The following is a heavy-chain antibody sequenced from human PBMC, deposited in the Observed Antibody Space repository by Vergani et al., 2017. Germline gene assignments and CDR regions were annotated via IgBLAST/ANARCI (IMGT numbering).Heavy chain of an antibody. D-gene: IGHD3-22*01. CDR1: GGTFSSSA. CDR3: ARDSIVVEYYYYYGMDV. V-gene: IGHV1-69*01. CDR2: IIPIFGTA. Sequence: QVQLVQSGAEVKKPGSSVKVSCKASGGTFSSSAISWVRQAPGQGLEWMGGIIPIFGTANYAQKFQGRVTITADESTSTAYMELSSLRPEDTAVYYCARDSIVVEYYYYYGMDVWGQGTTVTVSS. J-gene: IGHJ6*02.